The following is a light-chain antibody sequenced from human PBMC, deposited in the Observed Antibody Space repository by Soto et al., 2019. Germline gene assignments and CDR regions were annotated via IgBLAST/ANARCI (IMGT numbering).Light chain of an antibody. Sequence: EIVLTQSPATLSLSPGERATLSCRASQSVSTYVAWYQQKPGQAPRLVLYHASNRATGIPARFSGSGSETDFPLTLRSLEPEDFAVYYCQQRDNRPYTFGQGTRLEI. CDR2: HAS. V-gene: IGKV3-11*01. CDR1: QSVSTY. J-gene: IGKJ2*01. CDR3: QQRDNRPYT.